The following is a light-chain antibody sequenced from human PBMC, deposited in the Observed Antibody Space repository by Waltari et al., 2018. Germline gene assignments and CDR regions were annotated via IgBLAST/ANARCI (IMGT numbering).Light chain of an antibody. CDR2: KAS. Sequence: DIQMTQSPSTLSASVGNRVTITCRASRGIDAFLAWYQQKPGKATKLLIYKASSLESGVPSRFSGSGSGTEFTLTISSLQPDDFATYYCQQYNTYSRTFGQGTKLEIK. V-gene: IGKV1-5*03. CDR3: QQYNTYSRT. CDR1: RGIDAF. J-gene: IGKJ2*01.